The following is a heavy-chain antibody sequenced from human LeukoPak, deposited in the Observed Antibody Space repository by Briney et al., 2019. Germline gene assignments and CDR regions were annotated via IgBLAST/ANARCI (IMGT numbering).Heavy chain of an antibody. Sequence: GGSLRLSCAASGFTFSGYALSWVRQAPGKGLEWVSTISGGSDNTYYADSVKGRFTISRDNSKNTLYLQMNSLRDEDTAVYYCAKDSGYGDYASWGQGTLVTVSS. CDR1: GFTFSGYA. CDR2: ISGGSDNT. V-gene: IGHV3-23*01. CDR3: AKDSGYGDYAS. D-gene: IGHD4-17*01. J-gene: IGHJ5*02.